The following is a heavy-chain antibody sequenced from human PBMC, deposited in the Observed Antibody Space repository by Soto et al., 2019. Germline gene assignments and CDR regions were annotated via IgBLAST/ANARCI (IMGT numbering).Heavy chain of an antibody. CDR1: GFSFSSSA. CDR3: AKATLRVVHPLVFDH. D-gene: IGHD3-3*01. J-gene: IGHJ4*02. Sequence: GDPVPPGGSPRLSCEASGFSFSSSAMNWVRQAPGKGLEWISVISGSGGATYFADSVKGRFTISRDNSKNTLYLQMNSLRAEDTAVYYCAKATLRVVHPLVFDHWGQGSLVTVSS. V-gene: IGHV3-23*01. CDR2: ISGSGGAT.